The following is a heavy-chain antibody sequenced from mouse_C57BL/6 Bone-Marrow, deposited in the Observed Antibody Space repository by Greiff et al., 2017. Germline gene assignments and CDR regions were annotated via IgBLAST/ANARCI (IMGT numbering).Heavy chain of an antibody. CDR1: GYTFTSYW. D-gene: IGHD1-1*01. V-gene: IGHV1-69*01. J-gene: IGHJ1*03. CDR3: ATLITTVVANWYFDV. CDR2: IDPSDSYT. Sequence: VQLQQPGAELVMPGASVKLSCKASGYTFTSYWMHWVKQRPGQGLEWIGEIDPSDSYTNDNQKFKGKSTLTVDKSSSTAYMQLSSLTSEDSAVYYCATLITTVVANWYFDVWGTGTTVTVSS.